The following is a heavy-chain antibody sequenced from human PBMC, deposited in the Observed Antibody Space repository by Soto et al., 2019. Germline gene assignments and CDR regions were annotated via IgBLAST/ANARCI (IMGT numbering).Heavy chain of an antibody. D-gene: IGHD2-15*01. Sequence: QVQLQESGPGLVKPSQTLSLTCTVSGGSISSGGYYWSWIRQHPGKGLEWIGYIYYSGSTYYNPSLKRRVTISVDTSKNQFSLKLSSVTAADTAVYYCARDIVVVVAANVAYYYGMDVWGQGTTVTVSS. CDR2: IYYSGST. V-gene: IGHV4-31*03. J-gene: IGHJ6*01. CDR1: GGSISSGGYY. CDR3: ARDIVVVVAANVAYYYGMDV.